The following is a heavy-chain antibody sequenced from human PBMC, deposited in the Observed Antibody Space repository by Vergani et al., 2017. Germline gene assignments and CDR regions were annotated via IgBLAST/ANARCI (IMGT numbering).Heavy chain of an antibody. CDR2: IYYTGTT. D-gene: IGHD6-19*01. J-gene: IGHJ1*01. V-gene: IGHV4-39*01. Sequence: QLQLQESGPGLVKPSETLSLTCTVSGVSIGGNSYYWGWIRQPPGKGLEWIGTIYYTGTTYYTEAHKSRLTISVDTSKNQFSLNLTSVTAADTAVYYCTRHGRSGWAGYFQHWGKGTLVTASS. CDR3: TRHGRSGWAGYFQH. CDR1: GVSIGGNSYY.